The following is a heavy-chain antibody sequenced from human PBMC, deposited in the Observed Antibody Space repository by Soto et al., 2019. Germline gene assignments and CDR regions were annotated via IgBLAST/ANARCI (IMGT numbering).Heavy chain of an antibody. CDR3: AGVVLRVLGSDY. CDR2: IYYSGST. Sequence: QVQLQESGPGLVKPSETLSLTCTVSGGSVSSGSYYWSWIRQPPGKGLEWIGYIYYSGSTNYNPSLKSRVTISVDTSKNKFSLKLSSVTAADPAVYYCAGVVLRVLGSDYWGQGTLVTVSS. J-gene: IGHJ4*02. V-gene: IGHV4-61*01. CDR1: GGSVSSGSYY. D-gene: IGHD3-3*01.